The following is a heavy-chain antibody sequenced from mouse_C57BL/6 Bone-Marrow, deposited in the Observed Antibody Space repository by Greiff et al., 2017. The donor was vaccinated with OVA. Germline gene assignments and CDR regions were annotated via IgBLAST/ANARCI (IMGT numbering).Heavy chain of an antibody. Sequence: VQLVESGPGLVQPSQSLSITCTVSGFSLTSYGVHWVRQSPGKGLEWLGVIWRGGSTDYNAAFMSRLSITKDNSKSQVFFKMNSLQADDTAIYYCAKNTNYYGSSWFAYWGQGTLVTVSA. V-gene: IGHV2-5*01. J-gene: IGHJ3*01. D-gene: IGHD1-1*01. CDR1: GFSLTSYG. CDR3: AKNTNYYGSSWFAY. CDR2: IWRGGST.